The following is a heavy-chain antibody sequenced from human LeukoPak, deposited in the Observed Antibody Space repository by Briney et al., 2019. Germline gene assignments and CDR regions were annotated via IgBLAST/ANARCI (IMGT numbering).Heavy chain of an antibody. CDR2: VDPEDGET. V-gene: IGHV1-69-2*01. CDR3: ATDQFSSGWRREEYFQH. CDR1: GHTFTDYY. D-gene: IGHD6-19*01. Sequence: ASVKVSCKVSGHTFTDYYMQWVQQAPGKGLEWMGLVDPEDGETIYAEKFQGRVTITADTSTDTAYMELSSLRSEDTAVYYCATDQFSSGWRREEYFQHGGQGTLVTVSS. J-gene: IGHJ1*01.